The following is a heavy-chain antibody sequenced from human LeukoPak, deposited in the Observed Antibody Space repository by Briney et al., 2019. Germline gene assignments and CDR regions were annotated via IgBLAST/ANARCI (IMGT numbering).Heavy chain of an antibody. D-gene: IGHD3-22*01. CDR1: GFTFSSYG. CDR2: IWYDGSNK. J-gene: IGHJ4*02. Sequence: PGGSLIPSCAAAGFTFSSYGMRLGRQAPGKGLELVAVIWYDGSNKFYADSVKGRFTISRDNSKNTLYLQMNSLRAEDTAVYYCASYAREDSSGYYAGFDYWGQGTLVTVSS. V-gene: IGHV3-33*01. CDR3: ASYAREDSSGYYAGFDY.